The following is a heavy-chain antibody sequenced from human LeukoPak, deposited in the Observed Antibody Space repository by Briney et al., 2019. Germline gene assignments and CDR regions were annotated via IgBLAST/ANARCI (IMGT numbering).Heavy chain of an antibody. CDR2: ISYDGSNK. D-gene: IGHD5-24*01. CDR1: GFTFSSYA. Sequence: GGSLRLSCAASGFTFSSYAMHWVRQAPGKGLEWVAVISYDGSNKYYADSVKGRFTISRDNSKNTLYLQMNSLRAEDTAVYYCARERRDGYKRADYWGQGTLVTVSS. CDR3: ARERRDGYKRADY. V-gene: IGHV3-30-3*01. J-gene: IGHJ4*02.